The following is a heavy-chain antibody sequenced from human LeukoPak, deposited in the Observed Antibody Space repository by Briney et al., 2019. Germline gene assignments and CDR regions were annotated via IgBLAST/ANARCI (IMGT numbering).Heavy chain of an antibody. J-gene: IGHJ4*02. CDR3: ARDIPDYYGSGSYEGGY. CDR1: GGTFSSYA. CDR2: IIPIFGTA. D-gene: IGHD3-10*01. Sequence: ASVKVSCKASGGTFSSYAISWVRQAPGQGLEWMGGIIPIFGTANYAQKFQGRVTITADESTSTAYMELSSLRSEDTAVYYCARDIPDYYGSGSYEGGYWGQGTLVTVSS. V-gene: IGHV1-69*13.